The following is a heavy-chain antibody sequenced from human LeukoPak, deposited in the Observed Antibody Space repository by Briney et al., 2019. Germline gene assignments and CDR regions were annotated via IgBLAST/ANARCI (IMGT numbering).Heavy chain of an antibody. CDR2: ISGSGGST. V-gene: IGHV3-23*01. D-gene: IGHD3-9*01. J-gene: IGHJ4*02. CDR1: GFTFSSYA. Sequence: PGGSLRLSCAASGFTFSSYAMSWVRQAPGKGLEWVSAISGSGGSTYYADSVKGRFTISRDNSKNTLYLQMNSLRAEDTAVYYCAEIDILTPTGYFDYWGQGTLVTVSS. CDR3: AEIDILTPTGYFDY.